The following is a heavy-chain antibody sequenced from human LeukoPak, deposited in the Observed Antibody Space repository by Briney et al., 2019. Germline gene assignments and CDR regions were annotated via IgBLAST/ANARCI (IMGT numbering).Heavy chain of an antibody. D-gene: IGHD2-15*01. J-gene: IGHJ3*02. Sequence: ASVKVSCKASGYTFTTYYIHWGRQAPGQGLEWMGMINPSGGSTTYAQKFQGRVTVTTDTSTSIAYLELRNLRSDDTAVYYCARERGYCSGGACGDAFDIWGQGTMVSVSS. CDR2: INPSGGST. V-gene: IGHV1-46*01. CDR1: GYTFTTYY. CDR3: ARERGYCSGGACGDAFDI.